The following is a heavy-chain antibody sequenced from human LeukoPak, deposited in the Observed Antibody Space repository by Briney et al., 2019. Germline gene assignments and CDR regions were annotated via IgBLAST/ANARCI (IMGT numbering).Heavy chain of an antibody. CDR2: ISAYNGNT. J-gene: IGHJ4*02. D-gene: IGHD1-26*01. CDR3: ARVRIVGATNGFDY. Sequence: ASVKVSCKASGYTFTSYGIGWVRQAPGQGLEWMGWISAYNGNTNYAQKLQGRVTMTTDTSTSTAYMELRSLRSDDTAVYYCARVRIVGATNGFDYWGQGTLVTVSS. CDR1: GYTFTSYG. V-gene: IGHV1-18*01.